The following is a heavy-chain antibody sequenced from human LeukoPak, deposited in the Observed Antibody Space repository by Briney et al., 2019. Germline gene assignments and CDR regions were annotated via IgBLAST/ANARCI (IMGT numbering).Heavy chain of an antibody. CDR3: VRDWDHFDFDS. CDR2: IKGDGSHT. CDR1: GFTFSSYA. V-gene: IGHV3-74*01. Sequence: PGGSLRLSCAASGFTFSSYAMHWVRQAPGKGLVWVSRIKGDGSHTIYADSVKGRFTISRDNAKNTLYLQMKSLRAEDTAVYCVRDWDHFDFDSWGQGTLVTVSS. D-gene: IGHD3-9*01. J-gene: IGHJ5*01.